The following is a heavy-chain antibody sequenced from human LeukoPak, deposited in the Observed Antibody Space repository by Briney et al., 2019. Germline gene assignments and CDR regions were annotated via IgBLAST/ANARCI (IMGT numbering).Heavy chain of an antibody. J-gene: IGHJ6*03. CDR1: GFTFSSYS. V-gene: IGHV3-21*01. CDR2: ISSSSSYI. CDR3: ARDPARFPPQSGSPYPWDYYYYMDV. Sequence: GGSLRLSCAASGFTFSSYSMNWARQAPGKGLEWVSSISSSSSYIYYADSVKGRFTISRDNAKNSLYLQMNSLRAEDTAVYYCARDPARFPPQSGSPYPWDYYYYMDVWGKGTTVTVSS. D-gene: IGHD1-26*01.